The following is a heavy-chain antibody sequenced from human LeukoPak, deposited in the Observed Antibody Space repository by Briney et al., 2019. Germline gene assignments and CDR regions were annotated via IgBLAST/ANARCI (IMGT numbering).Heavy chain of an antibody. CDR3: ARDREYSYGNFDY. CDR2: IYHSGST. V-gene: IGHV4-38-2*02. CDR1: GYSISSGYY. Sequence: SETLSLTCTVSGYSISSGYYWGWIRQPPGKGLEWIGSIYHSGSTYYNPSLKSRVTISVDTSKNQFSPKLSSVTAADTAVYYCARDREYSYGNFDYWGQGTLVTVSS. D-gene: IGHD5-18*01. J-gene: IGHJ4*02.